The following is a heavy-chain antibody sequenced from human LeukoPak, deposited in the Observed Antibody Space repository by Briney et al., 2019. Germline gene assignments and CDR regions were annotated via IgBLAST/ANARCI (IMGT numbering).Heavy chain of an antibody. V-gene: IGHV4-61*10. D-gene: IGHD3-10*01. J-gene: IGHJ4*02. CDR3: ASVTMVRGVIS. Sequence: PSQTLSLTCTVSGGSISSGSYYWSWIRQPAGKGLEWIGYIYYSGSTNYNPSLKSRVTISVDTSKNQFSLKLSSVTAADTAVYYCASVTMVRGVISWGRGTLVTVSS. CDR1: GGSISSGSYY. CDR2: IYYSGST.